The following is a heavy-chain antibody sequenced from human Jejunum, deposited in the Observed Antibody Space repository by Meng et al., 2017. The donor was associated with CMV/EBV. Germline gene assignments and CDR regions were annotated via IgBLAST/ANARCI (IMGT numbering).Heavy chain of an antibody. Sequence: QITVKESGPTLVKPPQTLTLTCTFSGFSLSTSEVGVGWIRQPPGKALEWLAVIYWDGDKRYSPSLKSRLTITKDTSKNQVVLTLTNMDPVDTATYYCALFTRSWFDPWGQGTLVTVSS. CDR1: GFSLSTSEVG. V-gene: IGHV2-5*02. J-gene: IGHJ5*02. CDR3: ALFTRSWFDP. D-gene: IGHD2-2*01. CDR2: IYWDGDK.